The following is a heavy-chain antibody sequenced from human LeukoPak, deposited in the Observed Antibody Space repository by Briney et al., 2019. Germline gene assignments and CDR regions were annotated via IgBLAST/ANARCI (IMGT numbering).Heavy chain of an antibody. D-gene: IGHD4-11*01. Sequence: PGGSLRLSCAASGFTFSSYGMHWVRQAPGKGLEWVAFIRYDGSNKYYADSVKGRFTISRDNAKNSLYLQMNSLRAEDTAVYYCARGDYSNYGGAFDIWGQGTMVTVSS. V-gene: IGHV3-30*02. CDR3: ARGDYSNYGGAFDI. J-gene: IGHJ3*02. CDR1: GFTFSSYG. CDR2: IRYDGSNK.